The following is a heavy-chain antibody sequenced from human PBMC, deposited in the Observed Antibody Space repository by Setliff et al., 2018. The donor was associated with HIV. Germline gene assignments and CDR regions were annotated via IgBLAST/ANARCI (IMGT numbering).Heavy chain of an antibody. CDR2: INPNNGGT. Sequence: GASVKVSCKASGYTFTSYYMHWVRQAPGQGLEWMGWINPNNGGTNYAQKFQGRVTMTRDTSISTAYMELSSLRSEDTAVYYCARYTAVVGFYYYYYMDVWGKGTTVTVSS. D-gene: IGHD2-15*01. J-gene: IGHJ6*03. CDR3: ARYTAVVGFYYYYYMDV. CDR1: GYTFTSYY. V-gene: IGHV1-2*02.